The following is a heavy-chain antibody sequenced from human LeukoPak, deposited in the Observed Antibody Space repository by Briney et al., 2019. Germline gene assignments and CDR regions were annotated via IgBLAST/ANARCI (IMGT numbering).Heavy chain of an antibody. Sequence: SETLSLTCAVYGGSFSGYYWSWIRQPPGKGLEWIGEINHSGSTNYNPSLKSRVTISVDTSKNQFSLKLSSVTAADTAVYYCARGWFGELSRYYYMDVWGKGTTVTISS. CDR3: ARGWFGELSRYYYMDV. J-gene: IGHJ6*03. CDR2: INHSGST. D-gene: IGHD3-10*01. V-gene: IGHV4-34*01. CDR1: GGSFSGYY.